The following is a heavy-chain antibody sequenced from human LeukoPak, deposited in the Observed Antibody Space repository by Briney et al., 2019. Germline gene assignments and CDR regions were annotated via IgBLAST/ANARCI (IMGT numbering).Heavy chain of an antibody. CDR3: VRDNGGEHL. Sequence: GGSLRLSCAASGYTFGSYWMYWVRQAPGKGPVWVSRINNDGSSTIYADSVKGRFTISRDNAKNTLYLQMNSLRDDDTAVYYCVRDNGGEHLWGQGTLVTVSS. CDR1: GYTFGSYW. V-gene: IGHV3-74*01. D-gene: IGHD3-16*01. J-gene: IGHJ4*02. CDR2: INNDGSST.